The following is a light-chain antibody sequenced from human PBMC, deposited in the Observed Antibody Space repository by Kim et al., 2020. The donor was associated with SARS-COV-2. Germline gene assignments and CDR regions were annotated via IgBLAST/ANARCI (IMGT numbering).Light chain of an antibody. CDR1: QGIISR. CDR3: QQYDSYPRT. V-gene: IGKV1D-16*01. CDR2: AAS. J-gene: IGKJ1*01. Sequence: DIQMTQPPSSLSASVGDRVTIPCRASQGIISRLAWYQQKPEKAPRSLIYAASSWQRGVPSRFSGSGSGTDFTLTISSLQPEDFATYYCQQYDSYPRTFCQGTKVDIK.